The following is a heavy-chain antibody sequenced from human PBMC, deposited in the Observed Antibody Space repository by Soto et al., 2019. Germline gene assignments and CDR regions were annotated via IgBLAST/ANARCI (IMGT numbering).Heavy chain of an antibody. Sequence: EVQLVESGGGLVKPGGSLRLSCAASGFTFSSYSMNWVRQAPGKGLEWVSSISSSSSYIYYADSVKGRFTISRDNAKNSLYLQMNSLRADDTAVYYCAREQPDAAAGEGSFDFWGQGTLVTVSS. D-gene: IGHD6-13*01. J-gene: IGHJ4*02. V-gene: IGHV3-21*01. CDR3: AREQPDAAAGEGSFDF. CDR1: GFTFSSYS. CDR2: ISSSSSYI.